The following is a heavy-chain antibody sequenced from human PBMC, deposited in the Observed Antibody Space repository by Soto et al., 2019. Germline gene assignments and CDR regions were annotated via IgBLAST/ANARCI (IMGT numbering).Heavy chain of an antibody. Sequence: QVQLVQSGVEVKKPGASVKVSCQASGYTFTNYGITWLRQAPGQGLEWMGWVSAYNRNTNYAQRFQDSVTMTTDTSTRTAYMELRNLKSDDTAIYFWARERQYEPLLYWGQGTLVTVSS. CDR3: ARERQYEPLLY. D-gene: IGHD2-2*01. J-gene: IGHJ4*02. CDR1: GYTFTNYG. V-gene: IGHV1-18*01. CDR2: VSAYNRNT.